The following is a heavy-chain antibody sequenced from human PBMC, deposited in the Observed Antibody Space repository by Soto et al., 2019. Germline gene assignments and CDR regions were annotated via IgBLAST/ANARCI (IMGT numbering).Heavy chain of an antibody. CDR2: IIPIFGTA. D-gene: IGHD6-19*01. CDR1: GGTFSSYA. Sequence: QVQLVQSGAEVKKPGSSVKVSCKASGGTFSSYAISWVRQAPGQGLEWMGGIIPIFGTANYAPKFEGRDTITAEDTTSTAYTELSSLRAEDTAVYDCAREREQWLPEDYWGQGNLVTVSS. V-gene: IGHV1-69*01. CDR3: AREREQWLPEDY. J-gene: IGHJ4*02.